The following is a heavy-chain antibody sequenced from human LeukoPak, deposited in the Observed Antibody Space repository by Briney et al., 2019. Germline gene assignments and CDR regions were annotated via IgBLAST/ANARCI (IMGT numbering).Heavy chain of an antibody. J-gene: IGHJ3*01. D-gene: IGHD3-3*02. V-gene: IGHV3-11*01. CDR3: AREAILDDAFDV. CDR1: GFIFSDHY. CDR2: ISNGAGGTI. Sequence: GGSLRLSCAASGFIFSDHYMSWIRQAPGKGLEWISYISNGAGGTIHYADSVKGRFTISRDNAKNSVFLQMNSLRGEDTAVYYCAREAILDDAFDVWGHGTVVTVSS.